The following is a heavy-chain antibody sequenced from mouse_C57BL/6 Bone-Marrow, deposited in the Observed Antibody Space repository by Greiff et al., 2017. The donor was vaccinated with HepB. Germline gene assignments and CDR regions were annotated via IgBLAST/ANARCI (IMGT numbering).Heavy chain of an antibody. D-gene: IGHD4-1*01. CDR2: ISYDGSN. V-gene: IGHV3-6*01. CDR1: GYSITSGYY. J-gene: IGHJ3*01. CDR3: ARGLGRKGFAY. Sequence: EVQVVESGPGLVKPSQSLSLTCSVTGYSITSGYYWNWIRQFPGNKLEWMGYISYDGSNNYNPSLKNRISITRDTSKNQFFLKLNSVTTEDTATYYCARGLGRKGFAYWGQGTLVTVSA.